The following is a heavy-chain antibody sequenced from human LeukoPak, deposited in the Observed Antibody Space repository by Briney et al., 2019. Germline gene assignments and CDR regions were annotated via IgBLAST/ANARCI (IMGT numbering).Heavy chain of an antibody. CDR1: AFTFSSYG. Sequence: QTGGSLRLSCAASAFTFSSYGMSWVRQAPGRGLEWVSAISGSGGSTYYADSVKGRFTISRDNSKNTPYLQMNSLRAEDTAVYYCAKESTPTDDYWGQGTLVTVSS. CDR2: ISGSGGST. J-gene: IGHJ4*02. V-gene: IGHV3-23*01. CDR3: AKESTPTDDY.